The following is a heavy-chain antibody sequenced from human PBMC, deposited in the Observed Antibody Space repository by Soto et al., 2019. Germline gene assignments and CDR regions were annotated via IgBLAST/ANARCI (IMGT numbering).Heavy chain of an antibody. D-gene: IGHD6-13*01. CDR2: ISYDGSNK. V-gene: IGHV3-30*18. CDR3: AKNHRVAGFDY. Sequence: PGGSLRLSCAASGFTFSSYGMHWVRQAPGKGLEWVAVISYDGSNKYYADSVKGRFTTSRDNSKNTLYLQMNSLRAEDTAVYYCAKNHRVAGFDYWGQGTLVTVSS. CDR1: GFTFSSYG. J-gene: IGHJ4*02.